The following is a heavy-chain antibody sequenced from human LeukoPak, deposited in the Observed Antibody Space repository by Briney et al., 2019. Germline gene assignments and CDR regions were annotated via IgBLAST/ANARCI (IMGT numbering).Heavy chain of an antibody. J-gene: IGHJ4*02. D-gene: IGHD5-18*01. CDR1: GGSLSGYY. Sequence: SETLSLTCAVYGGSLSGYYWSWIRQPPGKGLEWIGEINHRGSTNYNPSLKGRVTISVDTSKNQFSLKLSSVTAADTAVYYCARGSTWIQLWLPWDYWGQGTLVTVSS. CDR2: INHRGST. CDR3: ARGSTWIQLWLPWDY. V-gene: IGHV4-34*01.